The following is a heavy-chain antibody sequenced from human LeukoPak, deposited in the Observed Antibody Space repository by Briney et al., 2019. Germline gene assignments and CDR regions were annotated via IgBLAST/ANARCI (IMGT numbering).Heavy chain of an antibody. CDR2: IYYSGST. D-gene: IGHD5-18*01. J-gene: IGHJ4*02. V-gene: IGHV4-59*01. CDR3: ARWDSYGYSVLDY. CDR1: GGSISSYY. Sequence: PSETLSLTCTVSGGSISSYYWSWIRQPPGKGLEWIGYIYYSGSTNYNPSLKSRVTISVDTSKNQFSLKLSSVTAADTAVYYCARWDSYGYSVLDYWGQGTLVTVSS.